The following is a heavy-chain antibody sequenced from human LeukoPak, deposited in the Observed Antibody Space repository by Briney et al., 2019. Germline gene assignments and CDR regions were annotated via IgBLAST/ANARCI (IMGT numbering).Heavy chain of an antibody. CDR1: GGSISGYY. CDR3: ARHANDGDYPLDY. D-gene: IGHD4-17*01. CDR2: IYYTGSP. Sequence: SETLSLTCTVSGGSISGYYWSWFRQPPGMGLEWIGYIYYTGSPNYNPSLKSRVTISVDTSNNQFSLRPSSVTAADTAVYYCARHANDGDYPLDYWGQGTLVTVSS. J-gene: IGHJ4*02. V-gene: IGHV4-59*08.